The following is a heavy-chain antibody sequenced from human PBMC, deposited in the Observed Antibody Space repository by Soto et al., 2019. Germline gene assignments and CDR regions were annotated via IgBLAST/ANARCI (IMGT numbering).Heavy chain of an antibody. D-gene: IGHD6-13*01. CDR2: IYYTGHT. CDR1: GGSLSISDHY. J-gene: IGHJ5*02. V-gene: IGHV4-39*01. Sequence: RSLTCTLSGGSLSISDHYWGLLRQPPGKGLEWIGSIYYTGHTYFNVSLQSRATISIDTSKNQFSLTLRPMTAPDTAIYYCAGNGGRSAAGWQGWFDPWGQGTLVTVSS. CDR3: AGNGGRSAAGWQGWFDP.